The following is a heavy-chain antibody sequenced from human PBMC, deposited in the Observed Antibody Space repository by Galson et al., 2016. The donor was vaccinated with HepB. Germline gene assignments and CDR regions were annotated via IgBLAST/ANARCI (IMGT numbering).Heavy chain of an antibody. V-gene: IGHV3-74*01. CDR1: GFTFRTYC. CDR2: INIDGSRT. D-gene: IGHD3-22*01. CDR3: ASGSGSNVQFDY. Sequence: SLRLSCAASGFTFRTYCMHWVRQAPGKGLVWVSRINIDGSRTTYADSVKGRFTISRDNANNTLYLQMKSMRDEDTAEYYCASGSGSNVQFDYWGQGTLITVSS. J-gene: IGHJ4*02.